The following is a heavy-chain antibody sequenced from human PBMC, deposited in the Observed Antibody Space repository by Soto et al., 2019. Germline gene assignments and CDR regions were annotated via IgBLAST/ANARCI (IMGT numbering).Heavy chain of an antibody. V-gene: IGHV1-69*01. CDR1: GGTFSSYA. D-gene: IGHD2-15*01. CDR2: IIPIFGTA. CDR3: AREISGVYCSGGSCYDNYYYGMDV. J-gene: IGHJ6*02. Sequence: QVQLVQSGAEVKKPGSSVKVSCMASGGTFSSYAISWVRQAPGQGLEWMGGIIPIFGTANYAQKFQGRVTITADESTSTAYMELSSLRSEDTAVYYCAREISGVYCSGGSCYDNYYYGMDVWGQGTTVTVSS.